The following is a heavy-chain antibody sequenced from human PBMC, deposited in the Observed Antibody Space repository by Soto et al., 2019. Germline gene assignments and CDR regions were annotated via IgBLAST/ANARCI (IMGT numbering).Heavy chain of an antibody. V-gene: IGHV6-1*01. CDR1: VDSVSSNSAA. CDR3: TEITRLRCIEV. CDR2: TYYKSKWNN. D-gene: IGHD3-10*01. Sequence: SQTLSLTCAISVDSVSSNSAAWNWIIQSPSRGLEWLGRTYYKSKWNNDYALSVKSRITINPDTSKNQFSLHLYSVTPEDTAVYYYTEITRLRCIEVWGQGTLVTVSS. J-gene: IGHJ3*01.